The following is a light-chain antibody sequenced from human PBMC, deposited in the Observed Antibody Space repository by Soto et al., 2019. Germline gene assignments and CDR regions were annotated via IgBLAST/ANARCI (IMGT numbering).Light chain of an antibody. Sequence: QSVLTQPASVSGSPGQSITISCTGTSSDVVGYNYVSWYQQHPGKAPKLMIYDVSNRPSVVSNRFSGSKSGNTAPLTISGLQAEDEADYYCSSYTSSSTPFYVFGTGTKVTVL. CDR2: DVS. V-gene: IGLV2-14*01. J-gene: IGLJ1*01. CDR1: SSDVVGYNY. CDR3: SSYTSSSTPFYV.